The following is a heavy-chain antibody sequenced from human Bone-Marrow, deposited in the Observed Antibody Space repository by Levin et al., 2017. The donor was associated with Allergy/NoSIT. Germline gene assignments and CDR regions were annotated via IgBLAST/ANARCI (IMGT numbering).Heavy chain of an antibody. CDR3: ATVSRVEVPADLSEYYALDV. D-gene: IGHD2-2*01. J-gene: IGHJ6*02. CDR2: ISANNGNT. V-gene: IGHV1-18*01. CDR1: GYTFTNYA. Sequence: GESLKISCKASGYTFTNYAISWVRQAPGQGLEWMGWISANNGNTNYAQRLRDRVTMTTDTSTSTAYMELRSLRSDDTAVYYCATVSRVEVPADLSEYYALDVWGQGTTVIVSS.